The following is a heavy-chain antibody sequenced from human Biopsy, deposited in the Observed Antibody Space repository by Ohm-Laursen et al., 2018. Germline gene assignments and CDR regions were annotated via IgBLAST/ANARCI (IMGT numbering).Heavy chain of an antibody. CDR2: ITWNSGTI. CDR3: AKARVAIRYFDI. V-gene: IGHV3-9*01. CDR1: GFIFDDYA. J-gene: IGHJ2*01. Sequence: SLRLSCAASGFIFDDYAMHWVRQAPGKGLEWVSSITWNSGTIVYADSVKGRFTISRDNAKNSLYLQMNSLRAGDTALYYCAKARVAIRYFDIWGRGTLVTVSS. D-gene: IGHD2-15*01.